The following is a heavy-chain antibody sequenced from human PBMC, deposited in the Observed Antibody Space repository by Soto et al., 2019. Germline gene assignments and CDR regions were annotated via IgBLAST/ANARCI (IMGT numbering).Heavy chain of an antibody. J-gene: IGHJ5*02. V-gene: IGHV1-18*01. CDR1: GDTFSTYS. CDR2: VSAYNGAT. CDR3: ARVQITPSGSRRFDP. D-gene: IGHD5-12*01. Sequence: QVQLVQSAAEVKRPEASVKVSCRASGDTFSTYSFTWVRQAPGQGPEWIGWVSAYNGATYLAQKFQDRLTVTTETSTGTAYMELRSLRSDDTAVYYCARVQITPSGSRRFDPWGQGTRVTVTS.